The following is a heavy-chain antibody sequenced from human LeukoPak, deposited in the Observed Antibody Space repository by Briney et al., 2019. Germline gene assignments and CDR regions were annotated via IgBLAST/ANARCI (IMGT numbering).Heavy chain of an antibody. CDR2: IKQDGSEK. D-gene: IGHD3-10*01. J-gene: IGHJ6*02. V-gene: IGHV3-7*03. CDR3: ARAGDYYYYGMDV. Sequence: PGGSLRLSCAASGFTFSSYWMSWVRQAPGKGLEWVANIKQDGSEKYYVDSVKGRFTISRDNAKNSLYLQMNSLRAEDTAVYYCARAGDYYYYGMDVWGQGTTVTVSS. CDR1: GFTFSSYW.